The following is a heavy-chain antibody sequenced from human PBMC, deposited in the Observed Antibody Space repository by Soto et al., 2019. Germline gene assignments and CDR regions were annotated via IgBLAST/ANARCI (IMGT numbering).Heavy chain of an antibody. Sequence: ASVKVSCKASGYTFTSYDINWVRQATGQGLEWMGWMNPNSGNTGYAQKFQGRVTMTRNTSISTAYMELSSLRSEDTAVYYCARNLHYDFWSGYYRPYYMDVWGKGTTVTVSS. D-gene: IGHD3-3*01. CDR1: GYTFTSYD. CDR2: MNPNSGNT. V-gene: IGHV1-8*01. J-gene: IGHJ6*03. CDR3: ARNLHYDFWSGYYRPYYMDV.